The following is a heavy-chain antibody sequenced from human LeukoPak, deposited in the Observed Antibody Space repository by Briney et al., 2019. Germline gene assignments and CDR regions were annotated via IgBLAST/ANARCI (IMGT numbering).Heavy chain of an antibody. Sequence: PGGSLRLSCAASGFTFSSYAMHWVRQAPGKGLEWVSSISGSAEKTYYADSVKGRFTISRDSSQKILNLQMNNLRVEDTAIYYCARGSTYDFWSGDALDVWGQGTMVTVAS. J-gene: IGHJ3*01. CDR2: ISGSAEKT. CDR1: GFTFSSYA. D-gene: IGHD3-3*01. CDR3: ARGSTYDFWSGDALDV. V-gene: IGHV3-23*01.